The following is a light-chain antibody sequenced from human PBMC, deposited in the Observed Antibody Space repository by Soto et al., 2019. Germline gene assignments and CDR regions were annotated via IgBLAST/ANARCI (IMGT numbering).Light chain of an antibody. V-gene: IGKV3-20*01. Sequence: EIVLTQSPGTLSLSPGERATLSCRAIQSVTSTYVAWYQQKPGQAPRLLIYGASNRATGIPDRFSGSGSGTDFTLTISSLQPEDFATCYCQQSYSTPPITFGQGTRLEIK. CDR3: QQSYSTPPIT. CDR1: QSVTSTY. CDR2: GAS. J-gene: IGKJ5*01.